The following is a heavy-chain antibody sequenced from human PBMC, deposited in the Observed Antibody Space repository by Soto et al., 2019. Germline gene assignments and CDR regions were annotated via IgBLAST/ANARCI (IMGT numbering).Heavy chain of an antibody. CDR2: ISAYNANT. CDR3: AREDSYDSSGYYTLRVFDY. J-gene: IGHJ4*02. V-gene: IGHV1-18*04. Sequence: GSVKGSFKACGYTFTSYGISWLRQAPGQGREGMGWISAYNANTNYAQKLQGRVTMTTATSTSTAYMELRSLRSDDTAVYYCAREDSYDSSGYYTLRVFDYWGQGTLVTVSS. D-gene: IGHD3-22*01. CDR1: GYTFTSYG.